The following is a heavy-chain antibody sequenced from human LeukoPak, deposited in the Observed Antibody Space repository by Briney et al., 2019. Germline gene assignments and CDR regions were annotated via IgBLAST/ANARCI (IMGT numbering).Heavy chain of an antibody. CDR2: IWYDGSNK. CDR3: ARDLFSSRWYGMDV. J-gene: IGHJ6*02. Sequence: RPGGSLRLSCAASGFTFSSYGMHWVRQAPGKGLEWVAVIWYDGSNKYYADSVKGRFTISRDNSKNTLYLQMNSLRAEDTAVYYCARDLFSSRWYGMDVWGQGTTVTVSS. CDR1: GFTFSSYG. D-gene: IGHD6-13*01. V-gene: IGHV3-33*01.